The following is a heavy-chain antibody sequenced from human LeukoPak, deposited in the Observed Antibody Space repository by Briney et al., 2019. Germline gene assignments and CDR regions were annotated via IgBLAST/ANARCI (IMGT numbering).Heavy chain of an antibody. CDR2: IYYSGST. CDR1: GGSISSYY. V-gene: IGHV4-59*01. Sequence: SETLSLTCTVSGGSISSYYWSWIRQPPGKGLEWIGYIYYSGSTNYNPSLKSRVTISVDTSKNQFSLKLSSVTAADTAVYYCARAAYYYGSGSRYYFDYWGQGTLVTVSS. J-gene: IGHJ4*02. D-gene: IGHD3-10*01. CDR3: ARAAYYYGSGSRYYFDY.